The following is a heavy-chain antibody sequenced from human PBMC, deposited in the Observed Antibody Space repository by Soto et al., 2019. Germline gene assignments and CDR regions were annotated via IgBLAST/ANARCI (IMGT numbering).Heavy chain of an antibody. D-gene: IGHD2-15*01. Sequence: QVQLVESGGGVVQPGRSLRLSCAASGFTFSSYGMHWVRQAPGKGLEWVAVISYDGSNKYYADSVKGRFTISSDNSKNTLYMQMNSVRAEDTGVYYCAKDVEGVDVWGRGTTVTVCS. J-gene: IGHJ6*02. CDR2: ISYDGSNK. CDR1: GFTFSSYG. V-gene: IGHV3-30*18. CDR3: AKDVEGVDV.